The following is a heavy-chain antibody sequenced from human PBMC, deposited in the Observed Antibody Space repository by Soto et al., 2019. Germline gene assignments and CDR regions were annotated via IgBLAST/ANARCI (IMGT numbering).Heavy chain of an antibody. J-gene: IGHJ4*02. Sequence: PSETLSLTCTVSGASVNSANFHWSWIRQPPGKGLEWIGYIFHFGKANYNTSLKSRVTISIDTSKNQFSLNLSSVTAADTAMYYCARFHDSWGPGILVTVSS. CDR1: GASVNSANFH. CDR3: ARFHDS. V-gene: IGHV4-61*01. CDR2: IFHFGKA.